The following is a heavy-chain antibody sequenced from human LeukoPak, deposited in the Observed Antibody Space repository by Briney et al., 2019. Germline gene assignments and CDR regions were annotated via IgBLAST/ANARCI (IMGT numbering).Heavy chain of an antibody. J-gene: IGHJ3*02. CDR3: VKESGFMVAPNSAFDI. CDR2: IKQDGSEK. V-gene: IGHV3-7*01. Sequence: PGGSLRLSCAASGFTFSTYWMSWVRQPPGKGLQWVANIKQDGSEKYYVDSVKGRFTISRDNSKNTLYLQMSSLRAEDTAVYYCVKESGFMVAPNSAFDIWGQGTMVTVSS. D-gene: IGHD4/OR15-4a*01. CDR1: GFTFSTYW.